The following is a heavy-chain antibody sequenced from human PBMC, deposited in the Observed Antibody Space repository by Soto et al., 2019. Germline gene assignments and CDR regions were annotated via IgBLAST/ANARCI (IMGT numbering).Heavy chain of an antibody. D-gene: IGHD3-10*01. CDR1: GYTFTGHY. CDR2: INPNSVGT. CDR3: AREPMVRAAHGFDI. Sequence: ASVKVSCKASGYTFTGHYMHWVRQAPGQGLEWMGWINPNSVGTNYAQKFQGRATMTRDTSISTAYMELGRLRSDDTAVYYCAREPMVRAAHGFDIWGQGTMVTVSS. J-gene: IGHJ3*02. V-gene: IGHV1-2*02.